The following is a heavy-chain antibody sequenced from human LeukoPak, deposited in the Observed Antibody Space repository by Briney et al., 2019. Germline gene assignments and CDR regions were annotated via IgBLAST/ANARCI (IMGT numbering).Heavy chain of an antibody. CDR1: GGSLNKYH. CDR3: ASTQQWLAFDY. CDR2: FSHSGST. Sequence: SETLSLTYAVSGGSLNKYHWSWIRHPSGKGLEWIGCFSHSGSTTYYPYLKSRVTISVDASKSVFSLKLDSVTAADTAMYFCASTQQWLAFDYWGQGILVTVSS. D-gene: IGHD6-19*01. V-gene: IGHV4-59*03. J-gene: IGHJ4*02.